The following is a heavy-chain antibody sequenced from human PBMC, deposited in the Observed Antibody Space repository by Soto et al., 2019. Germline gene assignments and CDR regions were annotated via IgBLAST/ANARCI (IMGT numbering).Heavy chain of an antibody. CDR2: MNPNSGNT. Sequence: QVQLVQSGADVKKPGASVKVSCKASGYTFTSYDINWVRQATGQGLEWMGWMNPNSGNTGYAQKFQGRVTMTRNTSISTAYMELSSLRSEDTALYYCARGPYYYYYMDVWGKGTTVTVSS. J-gene: IGHJ6*03. CDR3: ARGPYYYYYMDV. V-gene: IGHV1-8*01. CDR1: GYTFTSYD.